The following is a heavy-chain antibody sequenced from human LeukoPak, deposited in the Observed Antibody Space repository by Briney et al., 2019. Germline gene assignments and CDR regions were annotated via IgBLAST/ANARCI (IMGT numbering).Heavy chain of an antibody. D-gene: IGHD2-2*01. CDR1: GFTFSSYA. CDR2: ISGSGGST. Sequence: GGSLRLSCAASGFTFSSYAMSWVRQAPGKGLEWVSAISGSGGSTYYADSVKGRFTISRDNSKNTLYLQMSSLRAEDTAVYYCAKVGYCSSTSCYRRFDPWGQGTLVTVSS. V-gene: IGHV3-23*01. CDR3: AKVGYCSSTSCYRRFDP. J-gene: IGHJ5*02.